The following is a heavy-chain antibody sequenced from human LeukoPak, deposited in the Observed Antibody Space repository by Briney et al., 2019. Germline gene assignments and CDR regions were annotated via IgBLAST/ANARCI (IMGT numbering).Heavy chain of an antibody. Sequence: ASVKLSCKASGYTFTSYDINWVRQATGQGLEWMGWMNPNSGNTGYAQKFQGRVTITRNTSISTAYMELSSLRSEDTAVYYCARVRGYSSSMDVWGKGTTVTVSS. V-gene: IGHV1-8*03. D-gene: IGHD6-6*01. CDR2: MNPNSGNT. J-gene: IGHJ6*04. CDR1: GYTFTSYD. CDR3: ARVRGYSSSMDV.